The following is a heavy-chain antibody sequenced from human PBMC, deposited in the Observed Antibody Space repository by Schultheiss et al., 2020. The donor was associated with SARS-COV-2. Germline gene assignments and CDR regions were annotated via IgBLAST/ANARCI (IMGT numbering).Heavy chain of an antibody. J-gene: IGHJ4*02. D-gene: IGHD1-26*01. V-gene: IGHV4-59*01. CDR2: IYYSGST. Sequence: SETLSLTCTVSGGSISSYYWSWIRQPPGKGLEWIGYIYYSGSTNYNPSLKSRVTISVDTSKNQFSLKLSSVTAADTAVYYCATICGSYSNCDRCFDYWGQGTLVTVSS. CDR3: ATICGSYSNCDRCFDY. CDR1: GGSISSYY.